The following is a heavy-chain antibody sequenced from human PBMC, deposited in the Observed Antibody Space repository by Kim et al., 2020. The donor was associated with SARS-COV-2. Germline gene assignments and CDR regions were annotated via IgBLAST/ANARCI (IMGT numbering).Heavy chain of an antibody. CDR1: GFTFSSYG. V-gene: IGHV3-30*03. Sequence: GGSLRLSCAASGFTFSSYGMHWVRQAPGKGLEWVAVISYDGSNKYYADSVKGRFTISRDNSKNTLYLQMNSLRAEDTAVYYCARFYRIQLWSNYGMDVWGQGTTVTVS. J-gene: IGHJ6*02. CDR3: ARFYRIQLWSNYGMDV. CDR2: ISYDGSNK. D-gene: IGHD5-18*01.